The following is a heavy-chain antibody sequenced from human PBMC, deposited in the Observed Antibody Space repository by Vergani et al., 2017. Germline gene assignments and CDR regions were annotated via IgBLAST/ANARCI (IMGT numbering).Heavy chain of an antibody. CDR3: ARGGIYANLPSYYYYYMDG. CDR1: GGSISSYY. V-gene: IGHV4-59*01. D-gene: IGHD5/OR15-5a*01. Sequence: QVQLQESGPGLVKPSETLSLTCTVSGGSISSYYWSWIRQPPGKGLEWIGYIYYSGSTNYNPSLKSRVTISVDTSKNQFSLKLSSVTAADTAVYYCARGGIYANLPSYYYYYMDGWGKGTTVTVSS. J-gene: IGHJ6*03. CDR2: IYYSGST.